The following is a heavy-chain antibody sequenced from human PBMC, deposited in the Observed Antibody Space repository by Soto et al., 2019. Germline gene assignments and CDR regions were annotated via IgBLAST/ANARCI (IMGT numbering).Heavy chain of an antibody. D-gene: IGHD2-21*02. Sequence: EVQLVESEGGLVQPGGSLRLSCEASGFIFTTSDMSWVRQAPGKGLEWISSITITGDTTHYADSVKGRFTITRDNSRNTVYLQMKSLRVDDTAVYYCAKGGGGDHGYWGQGTLVAVSS. CDR1: GFIFTTSD. J-gene: IGHJ4*02. V-gene: IGHV3-23*04. CDR2: ITITGDTT. CDR3: AKGGGGDHGY.